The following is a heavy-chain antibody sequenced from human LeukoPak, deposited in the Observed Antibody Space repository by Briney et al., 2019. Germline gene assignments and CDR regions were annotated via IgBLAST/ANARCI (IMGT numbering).Heavy chain of an antibody. CDR2: ISYDGSNK. CDR3: ARGGELPSDY. D-gene: IGHD1-26*01. J-gene: IGHJ4*02. CDR1: GFTFSSYW. V-gene: IGHV3-30-3*01. Sequence: GGSLRLSCAVSGFTFSSYWMNWVRQAPGKGLEWVAVISYDGSNKYYADSVKGRFTISRDNSKNTLYLQMNSLRAEDTAVYYCARGGELPSDYWGQGTLVTVSS.